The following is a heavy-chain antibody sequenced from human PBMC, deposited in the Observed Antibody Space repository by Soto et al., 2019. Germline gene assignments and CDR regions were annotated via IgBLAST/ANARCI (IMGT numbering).Heavy chain of an antibody. D-gene: IGHD6-13*01. CDR2: INPNGGGT. J-gene: IGHJ4*02. CDR3: ARERRAATGNLYFFDY. Sequence: ASVKVSCKATGYTFTTLYIHWVRQAPGQGLQWMGLINPNGGGTSYARTFQDRVTLTRDTSTTTVYMEVTGLTYEDTAVYYCARERRAATGNLYFFDYWGPGTLVTVSS. V-gene: IGHV1-46*01. CDR1: GYTFTTLY.